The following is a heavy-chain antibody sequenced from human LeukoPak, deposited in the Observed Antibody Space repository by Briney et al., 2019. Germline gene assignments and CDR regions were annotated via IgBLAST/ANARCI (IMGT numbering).Heavy chain of an antibody. J-gene: IGHJ4*02. CDR1: GFTFSSYW. CDR3: ASSGQYQVLSFY. Sequence: PGGSLRLSCAASGFTFSSYWMSWVRQAPGQGLEWVANIKQDGSEKFYVDSVKGRFTISRDNAKNSLYLQVNSLRAEDTAVYYCASSGQYQVLSFYWGQGTLVAVSS. CDR2: IKQDGSEK. V-gene: IGHV3-7*01. D-gene: IGHD2-2*01.